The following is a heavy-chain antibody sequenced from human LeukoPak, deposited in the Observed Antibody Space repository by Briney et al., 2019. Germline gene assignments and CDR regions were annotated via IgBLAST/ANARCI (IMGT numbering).Heavy chain of an antibody. J-gene: IGHJ4*02. CDR2: ISGSDGRT. Sequence: GGSLRLSCAGSGFTFKNYAMSWVRQAPGKGLEWVSGISGSDGRTEYADSVKGRFTISRDNSKNTLYLQMNSLRTEDTAVYYCTTAPFVVVVAATTFDYWGQGTLVTVSS. V-gene: IGHV3-23*01. D-gene: IGHD2-15*01. CDR3: TTAPFVVVVAATTFDY. CDR1: GFTFKNYA.